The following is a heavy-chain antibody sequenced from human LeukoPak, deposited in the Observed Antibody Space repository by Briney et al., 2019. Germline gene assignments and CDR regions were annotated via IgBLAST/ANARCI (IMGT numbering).Heavy chain of an antibody. CDR2: ISGSGGST. V-gene: IGHV3-23*01. J-gene: IGHJ3*02. CDR1: GFTFSSYA. CDR3: AKLKSSGSYSGAFDI. D-gene: IGHD1-26*01. Sequence: PGGSLRLSCAAPGFTFSSYAMSWVRQAPGKGLEWVSAISGSGGSTYYADSVKGRFTISRDNSKNTLYLQMNSLRAEDTAVYYCAKLKSSGSYSGAFDIWGQGTMVTVSS.